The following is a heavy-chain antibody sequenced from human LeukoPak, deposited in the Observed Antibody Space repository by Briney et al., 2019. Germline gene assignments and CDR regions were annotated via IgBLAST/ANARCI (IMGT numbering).Heavy chain of an antibody. CDR1: GGSISSGDYY. D-gene: IGHD1-26*01. J-gene: IGHJ4*02. CDR3: ARDRSYSGSYYFDY. CDR2: IYYSAST. V-gene: IGHV4-30-4*08. Sequence: SQTLSLTCTVSGGSISSGDYYWSWIRQPPGKGLEWIGDIYYSASTYYNPSLKSRVTISVDTSKNQFSLKLSSVTAADTAVYYCARDRSYSGSYYFDYWGQGTLVTVSS.